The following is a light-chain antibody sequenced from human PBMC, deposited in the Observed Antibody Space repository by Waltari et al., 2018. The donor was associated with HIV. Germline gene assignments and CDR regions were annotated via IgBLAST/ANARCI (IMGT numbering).Light chain of an antibody. CDR3: MQGLQTPHT. CDR1: QRLLHIIRDNY. J-gene: IGKJ2*01. Sequence: VLTQFPLSLHAAAGKATHISCRSSQRLLHIIRDNYLDWYLQKQGQPPQLLIYLASNRASGIPLRFSGSGIGTEFTLEISTVKAEDVGSFYCMQGLQTPHTFGQGTKLQI. CDR2: LAS. V-gene: IGKV2-28*01.